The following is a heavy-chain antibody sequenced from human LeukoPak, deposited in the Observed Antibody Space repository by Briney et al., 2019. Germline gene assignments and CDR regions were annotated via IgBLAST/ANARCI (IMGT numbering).Heavy chain of an antibody. D-gene: IGHD1-26*01. CDR1: GFTFSSYS. J-gene: IGHJ4*02. Sequence: GGSLRLSCAASGFTFSSYSMNWVRQAPGKGLEWVSSISSSSSYIYYADSVKGRFTISRDNAKNSLYLQMNSLRVEDTAVYYCAAYRGAHHKTFDYWGRGTLVTVSS. CDR2: ISSSSSYI. V-gene: IGHV3-21*04. CDR3: AAYRGAHHKTFDY.